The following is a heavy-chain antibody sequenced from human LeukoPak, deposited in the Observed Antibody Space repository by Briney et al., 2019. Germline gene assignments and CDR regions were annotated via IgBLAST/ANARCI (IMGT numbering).Heavy chain of an antibody. CDR2: VSGYNGNT. CDR3: VRGYHYDSSGFGSPDY. V-gene: IGHV1-18*01. CDR1: GYTFTSHG. J-gene: IGHJ4*02. D-gene: IGHD3-22*01. Sequence: ASVKVSCKASGYTFTSHGISWVRQAPGQGLEWMGWVSGYNGNTNYAQKFQGRVTMTTDTSTSTAYMELRSLRSDDTAMYYCVRGYHYDSSGFGSPDYWGQGTLVTVSS.